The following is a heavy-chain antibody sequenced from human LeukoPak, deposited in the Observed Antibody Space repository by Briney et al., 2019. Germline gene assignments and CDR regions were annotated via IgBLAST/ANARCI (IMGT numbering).Heavy chain of an antibody. D-gene: IGHD3-10*01. Sequence: GGSLRLSCAASGFTFSSYCLSWVRQAPGKGLECVANIKQDGSEKYYVDSVKGRFTISRDNAKNSLYLQMNTLRDEDTAVYYCARGQTIRGAIISDAYDVWGQGTMVTVSS. J-gene: IGHJ3*01. CDR3: ARGQTIRGAIISDAYDV. CDR1: GFTFSSYC. CDR2: IKQDGSEK. V-gene: IGHV3-7*01.